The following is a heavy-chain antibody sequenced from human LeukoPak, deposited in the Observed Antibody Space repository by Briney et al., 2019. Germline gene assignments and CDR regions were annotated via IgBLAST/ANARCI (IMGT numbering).Heavy chain of an antibody. J-gene: IGHJ4*02. V-gene: IGHV1-18*01. CDR2: ISAYNGNK. D-gene: IGHD2-2*01. Sequence: ASVKVSCKASGYRFTSYGISWVRQAPGKGLEWMAWISAYNGNKDNAQKFQGRVIMTTDTSTSTAYMELRSLRSDDTAVYYCARDPDCSSTRCSESPFDYWGQGTLVTVSS. CDR1: GYRFTSYG. CDR3: ARDPDCSSTRCSESPFDY.